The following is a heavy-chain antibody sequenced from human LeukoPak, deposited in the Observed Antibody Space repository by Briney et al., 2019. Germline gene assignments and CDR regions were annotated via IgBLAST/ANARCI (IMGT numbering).Heavy chain of an antibody. D-gene: IGHD3-22*01. Sequence: GESLKISCKGSGYSFTSYWIGWVRQMPGKGLEWMGIIYPGDSDTRYSPSFQGQVTISADKRITTAYLQWSSLKASDTAMYYCARTRKQDYYDSSGSKYYFDYWGRGTLVTVSS. CDR2: IYPGDSDT. CDR3: ARTRKQDYYDSSGSKYYFDY. CDR1: GYSFTSYW. J-gene: IGHJ4*02. V-gene: IGHV5-51*01.